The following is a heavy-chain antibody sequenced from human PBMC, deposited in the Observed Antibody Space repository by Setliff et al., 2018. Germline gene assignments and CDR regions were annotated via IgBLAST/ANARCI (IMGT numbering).Heavy chain of an antibody. CDR1: GYSISTGYY. V-gene: IGHV4-38-2*02. CDR3: AREKGLGGVGWFDP. J-gene: IGHJ5*02. D-gene: IGHD3-16*01. CDR2: IYHSGST. Sequence: SETLSLTCAVSGYSISTGYYWGWIRQPPGKGLEWIGYIYHSGSTYYNPSLKSRVTILADTSQNQFSLKLTSVTAADPAVYYCAREKGLGGVGWFDPWGLGTLVTVSS.